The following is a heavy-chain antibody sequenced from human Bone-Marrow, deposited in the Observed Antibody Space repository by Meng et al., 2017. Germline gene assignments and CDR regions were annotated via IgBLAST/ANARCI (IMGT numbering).Heavy chain of an antibody. J-gene: IGHJ4*02. CDR1: GGSISSSTYY. Sequence: SEPLSLTCTVSGGSISSSTYYWCWIRQPPGRGLEWIESIYYSGSTYYNPSLKSRVTISVDTSKNQFTLKLSSVTAADTAVYYCARDPTQYCSGGSCYSGSWPFDYWGQGTLVTVSS. D-gene: IGHD2-15*01. CDR3: ARDPTQYCSGGSCYSGSWPFDY. CDR2: IYYSGST. V-gene: IGHV4-39*06.